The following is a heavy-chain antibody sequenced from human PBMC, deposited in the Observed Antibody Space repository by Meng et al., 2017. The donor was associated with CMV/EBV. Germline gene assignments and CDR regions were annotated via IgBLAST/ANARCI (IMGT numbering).Heavy chain of an antibody. Sequence: ASVKVSCQASGYTFTGYYRHWVRPAPGQGLEWMGWINPNSGGTNYAQKFQGRVTMTRDTSISTAYMELSRLRSDDTAVYYCARGITGTTRVKKYYFDYWGQGTLVTVSS. CDR3: ARGITGTTRVKKYYFDY. CDR1: GYTFTGYY. D-gene: IGHD1-14*01. J-gene: IGHJ4*02. V-gene: IGHV1-2*02. CDR2: INPNSGGT.